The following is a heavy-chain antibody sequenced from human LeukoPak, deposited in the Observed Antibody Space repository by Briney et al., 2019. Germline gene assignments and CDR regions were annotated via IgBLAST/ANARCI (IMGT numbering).Heavy chain of an antibody. CDR3: ARDIVVVVAAMAVDYYYYYGMDV. V-gene: IGHV3-23*01. CDR2: ISGSGGST. CDR1: GFTFSSYA. D-gene: IGHD2-15*01. Sequence: GGSLRLSCAASGFTFSSYAMSWVRQAPGKGLEWVSAISGSGGSTYYADSVKGRFTISRDNSKNTLYLQMNSLRAEDTAVYYCARDIVVVVAAMAVDYYYYYGMDVWGQGTTVTVSS. J-gene: IGHJ6*02.